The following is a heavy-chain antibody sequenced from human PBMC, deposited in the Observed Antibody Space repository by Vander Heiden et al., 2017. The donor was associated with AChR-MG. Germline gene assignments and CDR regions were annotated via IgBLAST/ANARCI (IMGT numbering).Heavy chain of an antibody. J-gene: IGHJ4*02. CDR1: GLTYSSYS. D-gene: IGHD3-22*01. CDR3: ARVRQHYYDSSGSLDY. CDR2: MSSSSSYI. V-gene: IGHV3-21*01. Sequence: ELPLVESGGGLVKPGGSLRLSCAASGLTYSSYSMNWVRQAPGKGLEWVSSMSSSSSYIYYADSVKGRFTISRDNAKNSLYLQMNSLRAEDTAVYYCARVRQHYYDSSGSLDYWGQGTLVTVSS.